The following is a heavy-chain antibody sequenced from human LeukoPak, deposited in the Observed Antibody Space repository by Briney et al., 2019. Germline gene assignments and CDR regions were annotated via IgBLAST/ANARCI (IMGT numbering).Heavy chain of an antibody. J-gene: IGHJ3*02. D-gene: IGHD3-9*01. CDR1: GFTFSSYW. CDR3: ASSSILTGYSAFDI. Sequence: GGSLRLSCAASGFTFSSYWMHWLRQAPGKGLGWVSRIKSDGSSTTYADSVKGRFTISRDNAKNTLYLQMNSLRAEDTAVYYCASSSILTGYSAFDIWGQGTMVTVSS. V-gene: IGHV3-74*01. CDR2: IKSDGSST.